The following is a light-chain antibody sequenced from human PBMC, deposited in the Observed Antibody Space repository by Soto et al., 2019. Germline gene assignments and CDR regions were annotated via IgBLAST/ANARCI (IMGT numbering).Light chain of an antibody. J-gene: IGKJ1*01. Sequence: EIVLTQSPGTLSVSPGERATLSCTASQSLRSNFLAWYQQKPGQAPRLLIYDASSRAAGIPDRFSGSGSGTDFTLTITRLEPEDFAVYYCHQYDSWTFGQGTKVDIK. CDR1: QSLRSNF. CDR2: DAS. V-gene: IGKV3-20*01. CDR3: HQYDSWT.